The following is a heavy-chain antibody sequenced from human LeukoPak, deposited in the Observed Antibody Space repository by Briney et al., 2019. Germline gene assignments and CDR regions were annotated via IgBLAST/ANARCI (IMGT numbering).Heavy chain of an antibody. CDR1: GLTFGNYG. V-gene: IGHV3-23*01. J-gene: IGHJ4*02. Sequence: GSLRLSCVASGLTFGNYGMNWVRQAPGMGLEWVSAISGSGGTTDYADSVKGRFTISRDNSKNTLYLQMNSLRAEDTAVYYCATAAGVDFFDYWGQGTLVTVSS. CDR3: ATAAGVDFFDY. CDR2: ISGSGGTT. D-gene: IGHD3-3*01.